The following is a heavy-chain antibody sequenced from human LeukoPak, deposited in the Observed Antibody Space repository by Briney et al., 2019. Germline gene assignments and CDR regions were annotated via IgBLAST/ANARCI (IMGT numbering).Heavy chain of an antibody. V-gene: IGHV4-4*07. Sequence: PSETLSLTCSVSSGSISSYYWSWIRQPAGKGLEWIGRIITSGSTNYNPSLKSRVTMSVDTSKNQFSLKLDSMTAADTAVYYCAREVATANGRVFDYWGQGTLVTVSS. CDR2: IITSGST. J-gene: IGHJ4*02. CDR1: SGSISSYY. D-gene: IGHD5-12*01. CDR3: AREVATANGRVFDY.